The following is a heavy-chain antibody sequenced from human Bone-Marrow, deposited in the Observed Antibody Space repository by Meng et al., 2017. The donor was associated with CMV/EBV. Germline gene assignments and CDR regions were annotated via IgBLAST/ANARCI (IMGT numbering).Heavy chain of an antibody. D-gene: IGHD3-3*01. CDR3: ARHGYDFWSGYDSY. CDR1: GGSISSSSYY. J-gene: IGHJ4*02. Sequence: SETLSLTCTVSGGSISSSSYYWGWIRQPPGKGLEWIGSIYYSGSTYYNPSLKSRVTISVDTSKNQFSLKLSSVTAADTAVYYCARHGYDFWSGYDSYWGQGTLVTVSS. CDR2: IYYSGST. V-gene: IGHV4-39*01.